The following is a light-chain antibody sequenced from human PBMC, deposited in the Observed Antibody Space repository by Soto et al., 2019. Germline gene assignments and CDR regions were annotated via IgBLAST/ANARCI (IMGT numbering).Light chain of an antibody. CDR1: QSISSW. CDR2: DAS. Sequence: SQMTQSPSTLSASVGDRVTITCRASQSISSWLAWYQQKPGKAPKLLIYDASSLESGVPSRFSGSGSGTEFTLTISSLQPDDFATYYCQQYNSYSFGQGTKVDIK. CDR3: QQYNSYS. J-gene: IGKJ1*01. V-gene: IGKV1-5*01.